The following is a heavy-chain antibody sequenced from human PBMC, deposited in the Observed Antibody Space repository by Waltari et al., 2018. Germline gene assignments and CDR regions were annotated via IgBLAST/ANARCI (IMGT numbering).Heavy chain of an antibody. V-gene: IGHV3-7*04. Sequence: EVQLVESGRGLVQPGGSLRLSCAASGFTLSNSWMSWVRQAPGKGLEWVANIKQDGSEKYYVDSVKGRFTISRDNAKNSLYLQMNSLRAEDTAVYYCARAPWDYGDSGGHWGQGTLVTVSS. CDR3: ARAPWDYGDSGGH. CDR2: IKQDGSEK. D-gene: IGHD4-17*01. CDR1: GFTLSNSW. J-gene: IGHJ4*02.